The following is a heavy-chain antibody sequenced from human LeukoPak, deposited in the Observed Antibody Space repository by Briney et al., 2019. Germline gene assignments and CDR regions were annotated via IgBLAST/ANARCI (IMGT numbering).Heavy chain of an antibody. J-gene: IGHJ5*02. Sequence: SETLSLTCTVSGGSISSYYWSWIRQPPGKGLEWIGYIYYSGSTNYNPSPKSRVTISVDTSKNQFSLKLSSVTAADTAVYYCARWSLGGWFDPWGQGTLVTVSS. V-gene: IGHV4-59*01. CDR1: GGSISSYY. CDR2: IYYSGST. CDR3: ARWSLGGWFDP. D-gene: IGHD2-15*01.